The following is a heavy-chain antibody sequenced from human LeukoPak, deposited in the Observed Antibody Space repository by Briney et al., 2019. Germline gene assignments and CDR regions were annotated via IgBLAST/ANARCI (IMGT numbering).Heavy chain of an antibody. CDR1: GYXFTNYY. Sequence: ASVKVSCNASGYXFTNYYLHWVRQAPGQGFEWMGIINPGGGSTTYAQKFQGRVTMTRDTSTSTVYMELSSLRSEDTAVYYCARGGFTTMVRGVIITLDAFDIWGQGTMVTVSS. D-gene: IGHD3-10*01. CDR2: INPGGGST. V-gene: IGHV1-46*01. J-gene: IGHJ3*02. CDR3: ARGGFTTMVRGVIITLDAFDI.